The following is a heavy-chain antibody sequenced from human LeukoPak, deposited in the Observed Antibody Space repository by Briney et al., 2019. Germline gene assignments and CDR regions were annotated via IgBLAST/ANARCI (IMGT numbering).Heavy chain of an antibody. CDR1: GGSISSSSYY. Sequence: SETLSLTCTVSGGSISSSSYYWGWIRQPPGKGLEWIGYIHYSGSTKYNPSLKSRVTISVDTSENQFSLTLNSVTAADTAVYYCARSRGGYGDYGSWFDPWGQGILVTVSS. CDR2: IHYSGST. V-gene: IGHV4-61*05. CDR3: ARSRGGYGDYGSWFDP. D-gene: IGHD3-16*01. J-gene: IGHJ5*02.